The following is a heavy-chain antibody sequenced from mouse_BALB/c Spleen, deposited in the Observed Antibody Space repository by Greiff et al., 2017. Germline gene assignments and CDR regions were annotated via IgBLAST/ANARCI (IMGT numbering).Heavy chain of an antibody. D-gene: IGHD2-10*02. CDR2: INPSNGRT. J-gene: IGHJ4*01. Sequence: QVQLQQSGAELVKPGASVKLSCKASGYTFTSYWMHWVKQRPGQGLEWIGEINPSNGRTNYNEKFKSKATLTVDKSSSTAYMQLSSLTSEDSAVYYCARRGYGNNRAMDYWGQGTSVTVSS. CDR3: ARRGYGNNRAMDY. CDR1: GYTFTSYW. V-gene: IGHV1S81*02.